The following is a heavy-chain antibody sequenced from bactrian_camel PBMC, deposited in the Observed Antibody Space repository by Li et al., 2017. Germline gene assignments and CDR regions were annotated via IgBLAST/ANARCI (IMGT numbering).Heavy chain of an antibody. D-gene: IGHD5*01. CDR1: GYTYNRNC. Sequence: HVQLVESGGGSVQSGGSLRLSCAASGYTYNRNCMAWFRQAPGKEREGVAAIDSDGTTSYTDSVKGRFTISKDNEKNTLYLQMDSLKPEGTAMHYCAADRWGMVVTAALLVIGAREPRSPSP. V-gene: IGHV3S26*01. CDR3: AADRWGMVVTAALLV. J-gene: IGHJ4*01. CDR2: IDSDGTT.